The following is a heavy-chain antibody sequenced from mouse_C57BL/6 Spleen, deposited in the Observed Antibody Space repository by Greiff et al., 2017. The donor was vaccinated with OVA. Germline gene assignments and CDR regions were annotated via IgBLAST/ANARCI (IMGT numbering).Heavy chain of an antibody. Sequence: QVQLKQSGAELMKPGASVKLSCKATGYTFTGYWIEWVKQRPGHGLEWIGEILPGSGSTNYNEKFKGKATFTVDTSSNTAYMQLSSLTTEDSAIYYCARRGGSSYYAMDYWGQGTSVTVSS. CDR2: ILPGSGST. J-gene: IGHJ4*01. D-gene: IGHD1-1*01. V-gene: IGHV1-9*01. CDR3: ARRGGSSYYAMDY. CDR1: GYTFTGYW.